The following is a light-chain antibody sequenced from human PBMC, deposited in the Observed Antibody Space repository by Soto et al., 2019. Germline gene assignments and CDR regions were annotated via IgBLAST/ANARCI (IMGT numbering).Light chain of an antibody. CDR1: QSVSSY. J-gene: IGKJ1*01. Sequence: EIVLTQSPATLSLSPGERATLSCRASQSVSSYLAWYQQKPGQAPRLLIYDASNRATGIPARFSGSGSGTDFTLTISSLATEDFAVYYWQQRSNWPPWTFGQGTKVEIK. V-gene: IGKV3-11*01. CDR2: DAS. CDR3: QQRSNWPPWT.